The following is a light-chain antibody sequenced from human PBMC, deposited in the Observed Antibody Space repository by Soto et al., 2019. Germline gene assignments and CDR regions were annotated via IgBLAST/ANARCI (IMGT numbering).Light chain of an antibody. CDR2: DAS. Sequence: VQMTQSPSTLSASIGDRVTIACRASQSISNRLAWYQQKPGKAPKVVIYDASSLESGVPSRFSGSGSGTKFTLTIASLQPDDFATYYCQQYETFSGTFGPGTKVDI. CDR3: QQYETFSGT. CDR1: QSISNR. V-gene: IGKV1-5*01. J-gene: IGKJ1*01.